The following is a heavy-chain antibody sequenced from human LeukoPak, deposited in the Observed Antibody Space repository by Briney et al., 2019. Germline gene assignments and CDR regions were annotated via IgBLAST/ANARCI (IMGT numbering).Heavy chain of an antibody. CDR1: GGSFSGYY. CDR3: ACKARYYYYYMDV. V-gene: IGHV4-59*12. J-gene: IGHJ6*03. Sequence: SETLSLTCTVSGGSFSGYYWSWIRQPPGKGLQWIGYIHYSGSTNYNPSLKSRVTISVDTSKNQFSLKLSSVTAADTAVYYCACKARYYYYYMDVWGKGTTVTISS. CDR2: IHYSGST.